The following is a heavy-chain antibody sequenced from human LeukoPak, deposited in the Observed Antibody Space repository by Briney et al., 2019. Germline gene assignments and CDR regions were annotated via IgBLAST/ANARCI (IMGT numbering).Heavy chain of an antibody. CDR2: INHSGST. D-gene: IGHD1-26*01. Sequence: GSLRLSCAASGFTFSDYYMSWIRQPPGKGLEWIGEINHSGSTNYNPSLKSRVTISVDTSKNQFSLKLSSVTAADTAVYSCARHHLAGALGYGMDVWGQGTTVTVSS. CDR3: ARHHLAGALGYGMDV. CDR1: GFTFSDYY. V-gene: IGHV4-34*01. J-gene: IGHJ6*01.